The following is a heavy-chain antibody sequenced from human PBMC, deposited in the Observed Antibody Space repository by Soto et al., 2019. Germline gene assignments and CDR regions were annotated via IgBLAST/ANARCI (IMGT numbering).Heavy chain of an antibody. Sequence: QMELVESGGGVVQPGTSLRLSCAASGLTFSSFAMHWVRQAPGKGLEWLAIITHDGINKYYADSVQGRFTVSRDNSRNTLFLQMDTVRPDDTAVYYYANLRGAWGQGTQVTVSS. J-gene: IGHJ5*02. CDR2: ITHDGINK. V-gene: IGHV3-30*18. CDR1: GLTFSSFA. CDR3: ANLRGA. D-gene: IGHD3-16*01.